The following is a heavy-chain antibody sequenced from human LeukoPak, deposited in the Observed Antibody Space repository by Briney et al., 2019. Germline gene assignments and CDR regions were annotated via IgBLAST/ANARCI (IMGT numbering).Heavy chain of an antibody. Sequence: GGSLRLSCAASGFTFNNYAMSWVRQAPGKGLEWVSSVAPSGASPFYADSVKGRFTISRDIPKNTLYLQMNSLRAEDTATYFCARGGNNRFGMVPDWFDPWGQGTLVTVSS. CDR2: VAPSGASP. J-gene: IGHJ5*02. CDR3: ARGGNNRFGMVPDWFDP. D-gene: IGHD3-3*01. V-gene: IGHV3-23*01. CDR1: GFTFNNYA.